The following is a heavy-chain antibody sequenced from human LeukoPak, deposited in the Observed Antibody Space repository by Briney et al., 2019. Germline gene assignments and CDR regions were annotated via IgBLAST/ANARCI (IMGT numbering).Heavy chain of an antibody. J-gene: IGHJ4*02. V-gene: IGHV3-23*01. CDR3: AKNLESYGDSATDY. CDR1: GFTFSSYA. Sequence: GGSLRLSCAASGFTFSSYAMSWVRQAPGKGLEWVSAISGSGGSTYYADSVKGRFTISRDSSKNTLYLQMNSLRAEDTAIYYCAKNLESYGDSATDYWGQGTLVTVSS. CDR2: ISGSGGST. D-gene: IGHD4-17*01.